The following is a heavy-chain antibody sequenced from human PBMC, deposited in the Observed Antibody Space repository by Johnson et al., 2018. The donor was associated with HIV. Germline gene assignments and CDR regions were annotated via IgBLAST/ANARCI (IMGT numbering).Heavy chain of an antibody. CDR3: ARVSDDYGGNPAAWGAFDI. J-gene: IGHJ3*02. V-gene: IGHV3-30*03. D-gene: IGHD4-23*01. CDR2: ISYDGSNK. Sequence: QVQLVESGGGVVQPGRSLRLSCAASGFTFSSYGMHWVHQAPGKGLEWVAVISYDGSNKYYADSVKGRFTISRDNSKNTLFLQMNSLRAEDTALYYCARVSDDYGGNPAAWGAFDIWGQGTMVTVSS. CDR1: GFTFSSYG.